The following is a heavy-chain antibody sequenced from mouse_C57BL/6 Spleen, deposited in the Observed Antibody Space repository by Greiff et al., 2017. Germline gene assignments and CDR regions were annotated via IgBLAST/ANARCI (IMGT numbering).Heavy chain of an antibody. Sequence: EVKVVESGGGLVQPGGSLKLSCAASGFTFSDYGMAWVRQAPRKGPEWVAFISNLAYSIYYADTVTGRFTISRENAKNTLYLEMSSLRSEDTAMYYCARQDDDWFAYWGQGTLVTVSA. D-gene: IGHD2-12*01. CDR3: ARQDDDWFAY. CDR2: ISNLAYSI. CDR1: GFTFSDYG. V-gene: IGHV5-15*01. J-gene: IGHJ3*01.